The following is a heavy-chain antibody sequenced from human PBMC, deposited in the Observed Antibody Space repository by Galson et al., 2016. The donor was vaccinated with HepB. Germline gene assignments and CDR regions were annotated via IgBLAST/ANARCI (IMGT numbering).Heavy chain of an antibody. CDR1: GFTFRNAW. J-gene: IGHJ4*02. Sequence: SLRLSCAASGFTFRNAWMNWVRQVPGKGLEWVGRIKNKAEGGTTDYTASVKGRFIVSRDDSKNTLFLQMNSLKTEDTAVYYCAAEDTVTGPFDYWGQGALVTVSS. CDR2: IKNKAEGGTT. V-gene: IGHV3-15*01. D-gene: IGHD4-17*01. CDR3: AAEDTVTGPFDY.